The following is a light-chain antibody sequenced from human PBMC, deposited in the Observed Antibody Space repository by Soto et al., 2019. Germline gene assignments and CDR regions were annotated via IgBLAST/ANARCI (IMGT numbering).Light chain of an antibody. Sequence: IVLTQSPATLSFSPRERAPLSSRARQSVSSNHLAWYQQKPGQAPRLLIYDASNRATGIPAKFSGSGSGTDFTLTISSLEPEDSAVYYCQQRSNSPPWITFGQGTRLEIK. CDR1: QSVSSN. CDR2: DAS. CDR3: QQRSNSPPWIT. J-gene: IGKJ5*01. V-gene: IGKV3-11*01.